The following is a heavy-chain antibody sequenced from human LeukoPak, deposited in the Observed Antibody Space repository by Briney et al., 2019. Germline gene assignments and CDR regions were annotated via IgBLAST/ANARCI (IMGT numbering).Heavy chain of an antibody. CDR3: ARDGEDFWSGYYDYYGMDV. Sequence: ASVKVSCKASGYTFTGYYMHWVRQAPGQGLEWMGRINPNSGGTNYAQKFQGRVTMTRDTSISTAYMELSRLRSDDTAVYYCARDGEDFWSGYYDYYGMDVWGRGTTVTVSS. V-gene: IGHV1-2*06. J-gene: IGHJ6*02. CDR1: GYTFTGYY. CDR2: INPNSGGT. D-gene: IGHD3-3*01.